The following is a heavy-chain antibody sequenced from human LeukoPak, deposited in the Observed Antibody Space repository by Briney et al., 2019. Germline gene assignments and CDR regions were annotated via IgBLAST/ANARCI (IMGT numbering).Heavy chain of an antibody. CDR3: ARHGVYCFDC. V-gene: IGHV3-7*01. J-gene: IGHJ4*02. D-gene: IGHD3-10*01. CDR2: IKTDGSES. CDR1: GFTVSSNY. Sequence: GGSLRLSCAASGFTVSSNYMSWVRQAPGKGLEWVANIKTDGSESYYVDSVKGRFAISRDNAKNSLFLQMNSLRAEDTALYYCARHGVYCFDCWGQGTLVTVSS.